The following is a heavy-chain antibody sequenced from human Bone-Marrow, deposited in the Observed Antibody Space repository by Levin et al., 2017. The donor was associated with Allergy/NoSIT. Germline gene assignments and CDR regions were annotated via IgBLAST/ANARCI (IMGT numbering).Heavy chain of an antibody. CDR3: AKDHPSSGWPAFEY. J-gene: IGHJ4*02. D-gene: IGHD6-19*01. CDR2: VNNGGNA. CDR1: GFTFSSYA. Sequence: PGGSLRLSCAASGFTFSSYAMSWVRQAPGRGLEWVASVNNGGNAYYGGSVKGRFTVSRDNSKNTLDLQMNSLGDDDTAIYYCAKDHPSSGWPAFEYWGQGILVTVSS. V-gene: IGHV3-23*01.